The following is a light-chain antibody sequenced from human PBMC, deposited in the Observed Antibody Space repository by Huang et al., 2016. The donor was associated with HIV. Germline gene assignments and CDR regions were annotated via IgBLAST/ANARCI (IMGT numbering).Light chain of an antibody. V-gene: IGKV3-15*01. CDR2: GAS. J-gene: IGKJ5*01. CDR3: QQYNNWPSIT. CDR1: QSVTS. Sequence: EIVMTQSPATLSVSPGKRPTLSCRASQSVTSLAWYQQKPGQTPRLLSYGASTRATCIPARVSGSGSGTDFTLTISSLQSEYFAVYYCQQYNNWPSITFGQGTRLEIK.